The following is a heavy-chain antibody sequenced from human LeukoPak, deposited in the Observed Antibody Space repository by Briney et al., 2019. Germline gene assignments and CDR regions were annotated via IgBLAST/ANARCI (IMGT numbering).Heavy chain of an antibody. CDR1: GYTFTTYW. D-gene: IGHD1-26*01. CDR2: IYPGDSDT. Sequence: GESLKISCKGSGYTFTTYWIGWVRQMPGKGLEWMGIIYPGDSDTRYSPSFQGQVVISADKSVSTAYLQWSSLKASDTAMYYCARLFSHGCGDYWGQGTLVTVSS. V-gene: IGHV5-51*01. CDR3: ARLFSHGCGDY. J-gene: IGHJ4*02.